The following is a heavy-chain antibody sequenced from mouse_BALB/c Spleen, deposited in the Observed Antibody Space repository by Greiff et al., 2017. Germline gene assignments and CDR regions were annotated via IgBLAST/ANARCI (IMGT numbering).Heavy chain of an antibody. CDR2: ISSCGST. CDR1: GFTFSSYA. CDR3: ARVKDYGYDRWYFDV. J-gene: IGHJ1*01. Sequence: EVKLMESGGGLVKPGGSLKLSCAASGFTFSSYAMSWVRQTPEKRLEWVASISSCGSTYYPDSVKGRFTISRDNARNILYLQMSSLRSEDTAMYYCARVKDYGYDRWYFDVWGAGTTVTVSS. V-gene: IGHV5-6-5*01. D-gene: IGHD2-2*01.